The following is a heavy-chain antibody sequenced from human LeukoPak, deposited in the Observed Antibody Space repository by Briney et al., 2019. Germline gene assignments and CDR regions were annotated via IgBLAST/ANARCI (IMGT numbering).Heavy chain of an antibody. V-gene: IGHV3-7*01. D-gene: IGHD6-13*01. J-gene: IGHJ4*02. CDR2: IKQDESEK. Sequence: GGSLRLSCAASGFTFISYGMHWVRQAPGKGLEWVANIKQDESEKTYVDSVRGRFTVSRDNAKTSMYLQMNSLRVEDTAVYFCARWEYSSTWYYDYWGQGTLVTVSS. CDR3: ARWEYSSTWYYDY. CDR1: GFTFISYG.